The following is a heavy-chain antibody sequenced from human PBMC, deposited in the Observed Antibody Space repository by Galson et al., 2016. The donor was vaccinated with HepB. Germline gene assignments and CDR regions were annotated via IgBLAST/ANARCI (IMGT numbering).Heavy chain of an antibody. CDR2: VYHSGNT. D-gene: IGHD3-10*01. CDR3: TRGASRGGTAVGSLIHYFGVDV. Sequence: SETLSLTCGVSGGSISSSNWWTWVRQTPGKGLEWIGEVYHSGNTNYNPSLKSRVTVAVDKSKNQFSLRLTSVTAADTAVYYCTRGASRGGTAVGSLIHYFGVDVWGQGTTVIVPS. V-gene: IGHV4-4*02. CDR1: GGSISSSNW. J-gene: IGHJ6*02.